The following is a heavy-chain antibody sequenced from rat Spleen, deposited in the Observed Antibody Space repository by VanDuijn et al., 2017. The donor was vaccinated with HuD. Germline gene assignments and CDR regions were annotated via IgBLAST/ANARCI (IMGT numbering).Heavy chain of an antibody. CDR2: ISTGGGST. D-gene: IGHD4-3*01. V-gene: IGHV5-25*01. CDR1: GFTFSHYY. Sequence: EVQLAESGGGLVQPGRSMKLSCTVSGFTFSHYYMAWARQAPTKGLEWVASISTGGGSTYYRDSVKGRFTISRDNAKHTLYLQMDNLRSEDTATYYCAKAYSGYDYWGQGVMVTVSS. J-gene: IGHJ2*01. CDR3: AKAYSGYDY.